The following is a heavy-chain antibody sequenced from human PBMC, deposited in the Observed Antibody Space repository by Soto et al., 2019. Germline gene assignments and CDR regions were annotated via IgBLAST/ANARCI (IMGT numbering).Heavy chain of an antibody. CDR3: ARGGMEPFDY. CDR2: INDYGTTI. Sequence: EVQLVESGGGLVQSGGSLRLSCAASGFTLRSYWMHWVRPAPGKGLVWVSRINDYGTTINYADSVEGRFTISRDAAKSEVYLQMNNVRAEDTAVYYCARGGMEPFDYWGPGDRVTVSS. V-gene: IGHV3-74*01. CDR1: GFTLRSYW. D-gene: IGHD1-1*01. J-gene: IGHJ4*02.